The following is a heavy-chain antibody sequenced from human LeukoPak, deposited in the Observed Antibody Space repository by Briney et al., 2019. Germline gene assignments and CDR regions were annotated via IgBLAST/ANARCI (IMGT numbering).Heavy chain of an antibody. D-gene: IGHD2/OR15-2a*01. CDR3: ARAAGQVPFLGY. CDR1: GYTFTSYA. CDR2: INAGNGNT. Sequence: ASVKVSCKASGYTFTSYAMHWVRQAPGQRLEWMGWINAGNGNTKYSQKFQGRVTITRDTSASTAYMELSSLRSEDTAVYYCARAAGQVPFLGYWGQGTLVTVSS. J-gene: IGHJ4*02. V-gene: IGHV1-3*01.